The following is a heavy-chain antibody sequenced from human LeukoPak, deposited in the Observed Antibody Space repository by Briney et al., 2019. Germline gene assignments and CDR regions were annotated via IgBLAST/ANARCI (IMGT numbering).Heavy chain of an antibody. V-gene: IGHV1-69*04. CDR2: IIPILGIA. Sequence: ASVKVSCKASGGTFSSYAISWVRQAPGQGLEWMGRIIPILGIANYAQKFQDRVTITADKSTSTAYMELSSLRSEDTAVYYCARAVSSGWYFDAFDIWGQGTMVTVSS. J-gene: IGHJ3*02. CDR1: GGTFSSYA. D-gene: IGHD6-19*01. CDR3: ARAVSSGWYFDAFDI.